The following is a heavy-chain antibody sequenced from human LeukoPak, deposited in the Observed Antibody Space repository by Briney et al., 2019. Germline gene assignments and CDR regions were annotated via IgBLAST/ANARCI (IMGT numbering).Heavy chain of an antibody. CDR3: ATPELCTSCLPPPFDY. J-gene: IGHJ4*02. V-gene: IGHV3-30-3*01. CDR2: ISYDGSNK. CDR1: GFTFSSYA. D-gene: IGHD2-2*01. Sequence: GRSLRLSCAASGFTFSSYAMHWVRQAPGKGLEWVAVISYDGSNKYYADSVKGRFTISRDNSKNTLYLQMNSLRSEDTAVYYCATPELCTSCLPPPFDYWGQGTLVTVSS.